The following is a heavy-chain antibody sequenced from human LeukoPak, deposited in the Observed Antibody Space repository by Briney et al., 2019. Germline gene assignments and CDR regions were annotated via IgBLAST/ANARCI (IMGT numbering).Heavy chain of an antibody. D-gene: IGHD3-3*01. CDR3: ARVGGFWSGYEGGYFDY. CDR1: GGSIGSYY. CDR2: IYYSGST. Sequence: PSETLSLTCTVSGGSIGSYYWSWIRQPPGKGLEWIWYIYYSGSTNYNPSLKSRVTISVDTSKNQFSLKLSSVTAADTAVYYCARVGGFWSGYEGGYFDYWGQGTLVTVSS. J-gene: IGHJ4*02. V-gene: IGHV4-59*01.